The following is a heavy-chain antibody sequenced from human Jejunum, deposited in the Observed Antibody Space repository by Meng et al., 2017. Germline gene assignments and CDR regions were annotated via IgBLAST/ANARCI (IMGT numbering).Heavy chain of an antibody. CDR1: GFTFNTFA. J-gene: IGHJ6*02. V-gene: IGHV3-23*01. Sequence: EGSLRLSCAASGFTFNTFAMSWVRQAPGKGLEWVSGTSSSGGSTYYADSVKGRFTIARDNSKDTLYLQLNSLRAEDTAVYYCARDNPEATYYYYAMDVWGQGTTVTVSS. CDR2: TSSSGGST. CDR3: ARDNPEATYYYYAMDV.